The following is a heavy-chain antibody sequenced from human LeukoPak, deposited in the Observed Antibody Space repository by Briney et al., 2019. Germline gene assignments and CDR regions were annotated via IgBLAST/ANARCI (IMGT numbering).Heavy chain of an antibody. J-gene: IGHJ6*03. V-gene: IGHV3-48*01. Sequence: GGSLRLSCAASGFTFSSYSMNWVRQAPGKGLEWVSYFSSGSSDTYHADSVKGRFTISRDNANNSLYLQMNSLRAEDTAVYYCARLQRPVIELRYYYMDVWGKGTTVTVSS. CDR1: GFTFSSYS. CDR3: ARLQRPVIELRYYYMDV. CDR2: FSSGSSDT. D-gene: IGHD1-26*01.